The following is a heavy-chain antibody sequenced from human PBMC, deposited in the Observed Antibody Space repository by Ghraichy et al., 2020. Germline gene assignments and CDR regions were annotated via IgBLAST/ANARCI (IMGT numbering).Heavy chain of an antibody. CDR2: INHSGST. D-gene: IGHD3-10*01. CDR3: ARNSGSHKRFDP. V-gene: IGHV4-34*01. J-gene: IGHJ5*02. CDR1: GGSFSGYY. Sequence: TLSLTCAVYGGSFSGYYWSWIRQPPGKGLEWIGEINHSGSTNYNPSLKSRVTISVDTSKNQFSLKLSSVTAADTAVYYCARNSGSHKRFDPWGQGTLVTVSS.